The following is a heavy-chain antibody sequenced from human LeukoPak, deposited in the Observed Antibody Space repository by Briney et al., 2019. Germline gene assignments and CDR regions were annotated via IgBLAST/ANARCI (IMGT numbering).Heavy chain of an antibody. Sequence: QPGGSLRLSCAASGLTFSSYGMHWVRQAPGKGLEWVAVIWYDGSNKYYADSVKGRFTISRDNSKNTLYLQMNSLRAEDTAVYYCARDPGAAAGAIFDYWGQGTLVTVSS. J-gene: IGHJ4*02. D-gene: IGHD6-13*01. CDR3: ARDPGAAAGAIFDY. CDR1: GLTFSSYG. V-gene: IGHV3-33*01. CDR2: IWYDGSNK.